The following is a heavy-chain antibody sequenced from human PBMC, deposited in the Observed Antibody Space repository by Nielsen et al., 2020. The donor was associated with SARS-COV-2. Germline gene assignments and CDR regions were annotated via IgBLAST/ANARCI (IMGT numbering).Heavy chain of an antibody. V-gene: IGHV3-21*01. CDR2: ISSSSSYI. CDR3: ARLRDDGYYFDTGPYDY. D-gene: IGHD3-22*01. Sequence: GGSLRLSCAASGFTFSSYSMNWVRQAPGKGLEWVSSISSSSSYIYYADSVKGRFTISRDNAKNTLYLQMNSLRAEDTAVYYCARLRDDGYYFDTGPYDYWGQGTLVTVSS. J-gene: IGHJ4*02. CDR1: GFTFSSYS.